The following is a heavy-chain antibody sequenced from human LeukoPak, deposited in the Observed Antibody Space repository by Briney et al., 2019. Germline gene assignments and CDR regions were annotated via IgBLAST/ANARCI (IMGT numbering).Heavy chain of an antibody. Sequence: GGSLRLSCAASGFTFNTYSMSWVRQAPGKGLEWVSIISRASESIFYADSVKGRFTISRDNAKNSLYLQMNSLRAEDTAVYYCARDRFSGSYPLDYWGQGTLVTVSS. D-gene: IGHD1-26*01. CDR3: ARDRFSGSYPLDY. V-gene: IGHV3-21*04. CDR1: GFTFNTYS. J-gene: IGHJ4*02. CDR2: ISRASESI.